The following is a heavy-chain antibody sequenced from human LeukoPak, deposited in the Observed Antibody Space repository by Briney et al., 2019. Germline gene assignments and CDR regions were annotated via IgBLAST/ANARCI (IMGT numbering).Heavy chain of an antibody. CDR3: Y. CDR1: GGSISSY. CDR2: IYYTGST. Sequence: SETLSLTCTVPGGSISSYWSWIRQPPGKGLEWIGCIYYTGSTNYNPSLKSRVTISVDTSKNQFSLKLSYCATGRAYSSVDYWGQGTLVTVSS. D-gene: IGHD6-19*01. V-gene: IGHV4-59*01. J-gene: IGHJ4*02.